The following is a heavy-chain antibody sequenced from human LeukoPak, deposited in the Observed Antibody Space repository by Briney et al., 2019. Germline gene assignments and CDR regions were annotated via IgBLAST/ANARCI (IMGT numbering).Heavy chain of an antibody. V-gene: IGHV1-2*02. CDR1: GYTFTGYY. CDR3: ARDIAVAGISSSEYYFDY. Sequence: ASVKVSCKASGYTFTGYYMHWVRQAPGQGLEWMGWINPNSGGTNYAQKFQGRVTMTRDTSISTAYMELSRLRSVDTAVYYCARDIAVAGISSSEYYFDYWGQGTLVTVSS. J-gene: IGHJ4*02. D-gene: IGHD6-19*01. CDR2: INPNSGGT.